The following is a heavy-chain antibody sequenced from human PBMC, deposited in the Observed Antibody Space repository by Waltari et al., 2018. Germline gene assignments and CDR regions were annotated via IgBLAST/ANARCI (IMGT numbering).Heavy chain of an antibody. D-gene: IGHD3-16*01. Sequence: VQLVQSGAEVKKPGSSVKVSCKASGGTFSSSAISWVRQAPGQGLEWMGGLIPIFGSANYAQKFQGRVTITTEESTSTAYMELSSLRSEDSAVYYGASPQADEYDPYYYYGMDVWGQGTTVTVSS. CDR1: GGTFSSSA. V-gene: IGHV1-69*05. CDR2: LIPIFGSA. J-gene: IGHJ6*02. CDR3: ASPQADEYDPYYYYGMDV.